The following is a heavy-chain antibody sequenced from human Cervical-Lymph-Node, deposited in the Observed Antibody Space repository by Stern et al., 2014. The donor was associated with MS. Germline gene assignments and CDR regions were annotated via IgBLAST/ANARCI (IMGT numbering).Heavy chain of an antibody. CDR3: ARARPGRGPYYLDN. Sequence: VQLVESGAEVKKPGASVQVSCKSSAYTFTSRDINWVRQATGQGLEWMGWMNPNSGNTGYAQKFQGRVTMTRDNSISTAYMELSSLTSEDTAVYYCARARPGRGPYYLDNWGQGTLITVSS. CDR1: AYTFTSRD. CDR2: MNPNSGNT. V-gene: IGHV1-8*01. J-gene: IGHJ4*02. D-gene: IGHD2-8*02.